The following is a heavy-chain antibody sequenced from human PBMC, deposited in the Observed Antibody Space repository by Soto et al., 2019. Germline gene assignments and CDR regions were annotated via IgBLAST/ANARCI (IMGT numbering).Heavy chain of an antibody. D-gene: IGHD3-16*01. V-gene: IGHV3-33*01. Sequence: GGSLRLSCAASGFTFSSYGMHWVRQAPGKGLEWVAFIWHDGGNKFYAESEKGRFTISRDNSKNTLYPQMTSLSAEDTAMYYCARDGDVNTGFGKDYWGQGTLVTVSS. CDR3: ARDGDVNTGFGKDY. J-gene: IGHJ4*02. CDR1: GFTFSSYG. CDR2: IWHDGGNK.